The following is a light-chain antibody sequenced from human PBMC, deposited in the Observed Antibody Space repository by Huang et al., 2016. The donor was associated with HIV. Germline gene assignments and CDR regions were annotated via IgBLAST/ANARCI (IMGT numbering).Light chain of an antibody. V-gene: IGKV1-39*01. Sequence: DIQMTQSPSSLSASVGDRVTITCRSSQTINSYLSWYQQTPGKAPKVLIFGASSLQSDVPSRVSGSGHGTDFTLTIVNLQPEDFATYYCQQSFGAPYTFGQGTKVDIK. J-gene: IGKJ2*01. CDR3: QQSFGAPYT. CDR2: GAS. CDR1: QTINSY.